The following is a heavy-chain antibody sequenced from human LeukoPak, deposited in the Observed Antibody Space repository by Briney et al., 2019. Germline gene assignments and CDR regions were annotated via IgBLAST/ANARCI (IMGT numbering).Heavy chain of an antibody. CDR3: TKDPNGDYIGAFDP. CDR1: GFSFSSFA. Sequence: GGSLRLSCAASGFSFSSFAMTWVRQAPGKGLEWVSSITGGHYATYNTDSVKGRFTISRDNAKNTLYLQMNRLTADDTAIYYCTKDPNGDYIGAFDPWGQGTLVTVSS. J-gene: IGHJ5*02. V-gene: IGHV3-23*01. D-gene: IGHD4-17*01. CDR2: ITGGHYAT.